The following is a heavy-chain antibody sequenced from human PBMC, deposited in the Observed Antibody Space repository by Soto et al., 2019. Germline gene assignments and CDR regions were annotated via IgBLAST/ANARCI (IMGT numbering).Heavy chain of an antibody. D-gene: IGHD3-16*02. CDR2: ISAYNGNT. CDR3: ARGGLMITFGGVIDNFDY. Sequence: EASVRVSCTPSAYTFTSYGISWVRQAPGQELEWMGWISAYNGNTNYAQKLQGRVTMTTDTSTSTVCMELRSLRSDDTAVYSFARGGLMITFGGVIDNFDYWGQGTLVTVSS. V-gene: IGHV1-18*01. CDR1: AYTFTSYG. J-gene: IGHJ4*02.